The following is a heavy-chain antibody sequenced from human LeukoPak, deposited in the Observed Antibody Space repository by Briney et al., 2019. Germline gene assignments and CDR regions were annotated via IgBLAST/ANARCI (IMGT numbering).Heavy chain of an antibody. J-gene: IGHJ3*02. CDR3: ARGPYSYDSSGAFDI. D-gene: IGHD3-22*01. CDR1: GGSISSYY. V-gene: IGHV4-59*01. Sequence: PSETLSLTCTVSGGSISSYYWSWIRQPPGKGLEWIGYIYYSGSTNYNPSLKSRVTISVDTSKNQFSLKLSSVTAADTAVYFCARGPYSYDSSGAFDIWGQGTMVAVSS. CDR2: IYYSGST.